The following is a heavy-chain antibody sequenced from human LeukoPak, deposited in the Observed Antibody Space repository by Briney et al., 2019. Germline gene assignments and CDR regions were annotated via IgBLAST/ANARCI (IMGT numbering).Heavy chain of an antibody. CDR1: GFTFSSYG. CDR2: IWYDGSNK. J-gene: IGHJ3*02. Sequence: GGSLRLSCAASGFTFSSYGMHWVRQAPGKGLEWVAVIWYDGSNKYYADSVKGRFTISRDNSKNTLYLQMNSLRAEDTAVYYCARDVAASEHCGGDCYYDAFDIWGQGTMVTVSS. CDR3: ARDVAASEHCGGDCYYDAFDI. D-gene: IGHD2-21*01. V-gene: IGHV3-33*01.